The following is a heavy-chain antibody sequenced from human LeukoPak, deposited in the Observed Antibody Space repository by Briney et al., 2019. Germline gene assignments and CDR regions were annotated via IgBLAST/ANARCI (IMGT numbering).Heavy chain of an antibody. CDR1: GHSFASYW. CDR2: IYPGDSDT. J-gene: IGHJ5*02. CDR3: ARWAGNNWLDP. V-gene: IGHV5-51*01. Sequence: GESLKISCQSSGHSFASYWIGWVRQMPGQGLEWMGIIYPGDSDTKYSPSFEGQVTLSVDKSITTAYLQWTSLKASDTAMYYCARWAGNNWLDPWGQGTLVTVSS.